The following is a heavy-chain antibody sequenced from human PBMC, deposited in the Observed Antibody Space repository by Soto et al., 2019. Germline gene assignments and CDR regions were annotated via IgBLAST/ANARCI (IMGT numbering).Heavy chain of an antibody. CDR1: GFTFSSYA. Sequence: PGGSLRLFCAASGFTFSSYAMHWVRQAPGKGLEWVAVISYDGSNKYYADSVKGRFTISRDNSKNTLYLQMNSLRAEDTAVYYCARDKGSPSDAFDIWGQGTMVTVSS. J-gene: IGHJ3*02. V-gene: IGHV3-30-3*01. CDR2: ISYDGSNK. CDR3: ARDKGSPSDAFDI.